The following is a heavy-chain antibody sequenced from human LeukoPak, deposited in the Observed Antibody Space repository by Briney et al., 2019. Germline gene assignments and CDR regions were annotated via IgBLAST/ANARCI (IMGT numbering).Heavy chain of an antibody. CDR3: ARRIAAAEMIDY. D-gene: IGHD6-13*01. Sequence: GESLKISCKGSGYSFTSYWISWVRQMPGKGLEWMGRIDPSDSYTNYSPSFQGQVTISADKSISTAYLQWSSLKASDTAMYYCARRIAAAEMIDYRGQGTLVTVSS. V-gene: IGHV5-10-1*04. J-gene: IGHJ4*02. CDR2: IDPSDSYT. CDR1: GYSFTSYW.